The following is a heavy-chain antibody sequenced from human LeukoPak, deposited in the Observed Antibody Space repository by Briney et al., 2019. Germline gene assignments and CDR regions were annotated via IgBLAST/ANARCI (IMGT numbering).Heavy chain of an antibody. CDR3: ARDYYDSSGYYYDAAFDI. J-gene: IGHJ3*02. CDR1: GYTFASYY. V-gene: IGHV1-46*01. Sequence: ASVKVSCKASGYTFASYYMHWVRQAPGQGLEWMGIINPSGGSTSYGQKFQGRVTMTRDTSTSTVYMELSSLRSEDTAVYYCARDYYDSSGYYYDAAFDIWGQGTMVTVSS. CDR2: INPSGGST. D-gene: IGHD3-22*01.